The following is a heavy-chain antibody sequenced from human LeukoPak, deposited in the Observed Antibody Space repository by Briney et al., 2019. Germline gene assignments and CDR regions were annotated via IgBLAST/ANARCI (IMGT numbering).Heavy chain of an antibody. J-gene: IGHJ6*03. CDR2: VNEDGSEK. V-gene: IGHV3-7*01. Sequence: GGSLRLSCVALEFSFETYWMSWVRQAPGKGPEWVANVNEDGSEKHYVGSVRGRFTISRDDADNSLHLQMNSLRPEDMAVYYCARGETMDVWGKGTTVTVSS. D-gene: IGHD5-24*01. CDR3: ARGETMDV. CDR1: EFSFETYW.